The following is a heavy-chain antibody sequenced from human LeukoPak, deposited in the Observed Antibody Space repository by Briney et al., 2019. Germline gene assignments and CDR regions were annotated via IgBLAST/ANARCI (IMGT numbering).Heavy chain of an antibody. D-gene: IGHD6-13*01. Sequence: GGSLRLSCEASGISVNVSYLSWVRQAPGRGLEWVSVIYNSGRTFYADSVKGRFTISRDSAKNILYLRMNNLRVEDTAIYYCARGKVIGHTSSWYLFDSWSQGSRVTVSS. CDR2: IYNSGRT. CDR1: GISVNVSY. J-gene: IGHJ4*02. V-gene: IGHV3-53*01. CDR3: ARGKVIGHTSSWYLFDS.